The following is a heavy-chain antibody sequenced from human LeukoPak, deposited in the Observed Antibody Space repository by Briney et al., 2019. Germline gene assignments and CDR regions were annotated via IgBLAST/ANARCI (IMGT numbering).Heavy chain of an antibody. Sequence: PSETLSLTCTVSGGSISSGGYYWSWNRQHPGKGLEWIGYIYYSGSTYYNPSLKSRVTISVDTSKNQFSLKLSSVTAADTAVYYCARAYDMGRWFDPWGQGTLVTVSS. J-gene: IGHJ5*02. V-gene: IGHV4-31*03. D-gene: IGHD3-9*01. CDR2: IYYSGST. CDR1: GGSISSGGYY. CDR3: ARAYDMGRWFDP.